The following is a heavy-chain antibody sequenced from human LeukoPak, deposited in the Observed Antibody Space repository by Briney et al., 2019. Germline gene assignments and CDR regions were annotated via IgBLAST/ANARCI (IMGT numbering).Heavy chain of an antibody. CDR3: TRDDYGDYGVS. V-gene: IGHV3-49*04. D-gene: IGHD4-17*01. CDR1: GFTFGDYA. Sequence: GGSLRLSCTASGFTFGDYAMSWDRQAPGKGLEWVGFIRSKAYGGTTEYAASVKGRFTISRDDSKSIAYLQMNSLKTEDTGVYYCTRDDYGDYGVSWGQGTLVTVYS. J-gene: IGHJ4*02. CDR2: IRSKAYGGTT.